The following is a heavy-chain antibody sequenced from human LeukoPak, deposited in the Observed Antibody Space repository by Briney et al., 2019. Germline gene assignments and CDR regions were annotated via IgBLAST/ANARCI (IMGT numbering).Heavy chain of an antibody. CDR1: GFTFSSYA. CDR3: AKDYGRYQLPTGFDY. D-gene: IGHD2-2*01. Sequence: QTGGSLRLSCAASGFTFSSYAMSWVRQAPGKGLEWVSAISGSGGSTYYADSVKGRFTISRDNSKNTLYLQMNSLRAEDTAVYYCAKDYGRYQLPTGFDYWGQGTLVTVSS. J-gene: IGHJ4*02. CDR2: ISGSGGST. V-gene: IGHV3-23*01.